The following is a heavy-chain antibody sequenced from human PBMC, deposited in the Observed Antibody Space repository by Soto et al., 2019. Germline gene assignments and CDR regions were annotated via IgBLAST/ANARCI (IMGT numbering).Heavy chain of an antibody. J-gene: IGHJ5*02. V-gene: IGHV4-34*01. CDR2: INQNGST. Sequence: SETLSLTCAVYGGSFSGYYWSWIRQPPGKGLEWIGEINQNGSTNYNPSLKSRVTISVDTSKNQFSLKLSSLTAADTAVNYCAIRLYCSGGSCYLKNWFDPWGQGTLVTVSS. CDR1: GGSFSGYY. D-gene: IGHD2-15*01. CDR3: AIRLYCSGGSCYLKNWFDP.